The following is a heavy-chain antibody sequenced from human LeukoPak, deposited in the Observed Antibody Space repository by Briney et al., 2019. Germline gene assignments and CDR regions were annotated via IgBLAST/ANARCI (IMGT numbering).Heavy chain of an antibody. CDR1: GFTFSGST. J-gene: IGHJ4*02. CDR2: IRSKADSYAT. CDR3: TRLDWNDEGFDY. V-gene: IGHV3-73*01. D-gene: IGHD1-1*01. Sequence: GGSLRLSCAASGFTFSGSTMHWVRQASGKGLEWVGRIRSKADSYATAYAASVKGRFTISRDDSKNTAFPQMNSLKTEDTAVYYCTRLDWNDEGFDYWGQGTLVTVSS.